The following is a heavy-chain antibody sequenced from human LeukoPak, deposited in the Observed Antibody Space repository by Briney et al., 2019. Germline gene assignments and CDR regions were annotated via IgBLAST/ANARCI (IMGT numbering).Heavy chain of an antibody. D-gene: IGHD2-2*01. CDR1: GFTFSSYS. CDR3: ARSRLGYCSSTSCPYDY. Sequence: PGGSLRLSCAASGFTFSSYSMNWVRQAPGKGLEWVSYISSSSSTIYYADSVKGRFTISRDNAKNSLYLQMNSLRAEDTAVYYCARSRLGYCSSTSCPYDYWGQGTLVTVSS. V-gene: IGHV3-48*01. J-gene: IGHJ4*02. CDR2: ISSSSSTI.